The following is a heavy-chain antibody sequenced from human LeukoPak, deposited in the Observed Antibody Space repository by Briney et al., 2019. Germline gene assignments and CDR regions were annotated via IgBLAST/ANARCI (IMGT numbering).Heavy chain of an antibody. V-gene: IGHV1-8*01. CDR1: GYTFTSYD. CDR3: ARERSGNYGALFEY. D-gene: IGHD4-11*01. Sequence: ASVKVSCKASGYTFTSYDINWVRQATGQGLEWMGWMNPNSGNTGYAQKFQGRVTITRNTSISTAYMELSSLRSEDTAVYYCARERSGNYGALFEYWGQGTLVTVSS. CDR2: MNPNSGNT. J-gene: IGHJ4*02.